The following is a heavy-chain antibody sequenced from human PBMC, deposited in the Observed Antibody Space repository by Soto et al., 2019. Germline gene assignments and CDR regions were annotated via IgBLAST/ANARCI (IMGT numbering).Heavy chain of an antibody. V-gene: IGHV4-4*07. CDR2: IHSNGNS. J-gene: IGHJ6*02. D-gene: IGHD4-4*01. Sequence: PSETLSLTCSVSGDSISTSYWSWIRQPAEKRPEWIGRIHSNGNSHYNPSLRSRVSMSMDTSKKEIYLELTSVTAADTAVYYCVRTYCTTTACQAHGIDVWGQGTTVTVSS. CDR3: VRTYCTTTACQAHGIDV. CDR1: GDSISTSY.